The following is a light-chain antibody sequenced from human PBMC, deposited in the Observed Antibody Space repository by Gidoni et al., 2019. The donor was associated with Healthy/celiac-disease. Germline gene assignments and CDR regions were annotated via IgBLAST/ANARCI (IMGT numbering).Light chain of an antibody. CDR1: QSISSY. Sequence: DIQMTQSPSSLSASVGYRVTITCRASQSISSYLNWYQQKPGKAPKLLIYAASSLQSGVPSRFSGSGSGTDFTLTISSLQPEDFATYYCQQSYSTPCSFGQGTKLEIK. V-gene: IGKV1-39*01. CDR3: QQSYSTPCS. J-gene: IGKJ2*04. CDR2: AAS.